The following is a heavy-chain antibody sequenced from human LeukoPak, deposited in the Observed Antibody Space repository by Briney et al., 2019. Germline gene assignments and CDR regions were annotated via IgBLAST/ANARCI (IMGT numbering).Heavy chain of an antibody. J-gene: IGHJ5*02. CDR3: ARVPYIAAAGTGFDP. D-gene: IGHD6-13*01. CDR2: MNPNSGNT. V-gene: IGHV1-8*02. CDR1: GYTFTSNY. Sequence: VASVKVSCKASGYTFTSNYIHWVRQAPGQGLEWMGWMNPNSGNTGYAQKLQGRVTMTRNTSISTAYMELSSLRSEDTAVYYCARVPYIAAAGTGFDPWGQGTLVTVSS.